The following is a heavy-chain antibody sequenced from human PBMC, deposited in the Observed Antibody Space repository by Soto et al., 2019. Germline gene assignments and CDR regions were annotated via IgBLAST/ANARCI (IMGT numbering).Heavy chain of an antibody. D-gene: IGHD3-22*01. V-gene: IGHV3-23*01. CDR2: ISGSAAST. CDR3: ARDRSYYDSSGSYSPPY. Sequence: GGSLRLSSAASGFTFSSYAMSWVRQAPGKGLEWVSAISGSAASTYYADSVKGRFTISRDNSKNTLYLQMNSLRAEDTAVYYCARDRSYYDSSGSYSPPYWGQGTLVTVSS. CDR1: GFTFSSYA. J-gene: IGHJ4*02.